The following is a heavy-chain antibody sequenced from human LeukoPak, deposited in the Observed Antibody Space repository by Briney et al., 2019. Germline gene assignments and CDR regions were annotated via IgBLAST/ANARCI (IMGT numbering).Heavy chain of an antibody. CDR1: GYTFTSYA. V-gene: IGHV1-46*01. Sequence: ASVKVSCKASGYTFTSYAMNWVRQAPGQGLEWMGIINPSGGSTSYAQKFQGRVTITTDESTSTAYMELSSLRSEDTAVYYCARDFSFAVTTGIDWGQGTLVTASS. D-gene: IGHD4-17*01. CDR2: INPSGGST. J-gene: IGHJ4*02. CDR3: ARDFSFAVTTGID.